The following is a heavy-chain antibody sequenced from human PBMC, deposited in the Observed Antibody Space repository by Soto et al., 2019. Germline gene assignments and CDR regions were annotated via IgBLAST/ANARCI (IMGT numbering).Heavy chain of an antibody. Sequence: QVQLVESGGGVVQPGRSLRLSCAASGFTFSSYGMHWVRQAPGKGLERVAVIWYDGSNKYYADSVKGRFTISRDNSKNTLYLQMNSLRGEGTAVYYCASCYDYGDYGLRGYYRMDVWGEGTTVTVSS. CDR1: GFTFSSYG. V-gene: IGHV3-33*01. J-gene: IGHJ6*04. CDR2: IWYDGSNK. CDR3: ASCYDYGDYGLRGYYRMDV. D-gene: IGHD4-17*01.